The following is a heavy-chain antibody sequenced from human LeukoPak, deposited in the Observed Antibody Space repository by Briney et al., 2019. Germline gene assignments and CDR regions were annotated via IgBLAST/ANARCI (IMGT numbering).Heavy chain of an antibody. V-gene: IGHV4-39*01. CDR1: GGSISSSSYY. J-gene: IGHJ4*02. D-gene: IGHD2-15*01. CDR2: GYYSGST. Sequence: SETLSLTCTVSGGSISSSSYYWGWIRQPPGKGLEWIGSGYYSGSTYYNPSLETRVTISVDTSKNQFSLKLSSVTAADTAVYYCARHESIVVVVAARGFDYWGQGILVTVSS. CDR3: ARHESIVVVVAARGFDY.